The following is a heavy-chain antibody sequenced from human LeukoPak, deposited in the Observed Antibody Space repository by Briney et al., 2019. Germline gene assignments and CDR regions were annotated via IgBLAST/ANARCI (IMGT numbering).Heavy chain of an antibody. Sequence: GGSLRLSCAASGFTFDDYGMSWVRQAPGKGLEWVSGINWYGGSTGYADSVKGRFTISRDNAKNSLYLQMNSLRAEDTALYYCARDPPTGYSSGWYFDYWGQGTLVTVSS. D-gene: IGHD6-19*01. CDR1: GFTFDDYG. CDR3: ARDPPTGYSSGWYFDY. J-gene: IGHJ4*02. CDR2: INWYGGST. V-gene: IGHV3-20*04.